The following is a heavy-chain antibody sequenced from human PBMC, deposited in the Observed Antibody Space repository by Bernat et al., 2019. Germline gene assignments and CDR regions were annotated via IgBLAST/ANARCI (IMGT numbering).Heavy chain of an antibody. CDR2: ISDSGYST. J-gene: IGHJ3*02. D-gene: IGHD2/OR15-2a*01. V-gene: IGHV3-23*01. CDR3: AKRADFNAFDI. CDR1: GFTFSRYV. Sequence: EVQLLESGGGLVQPGGSLRLSCAASGFTFSRYVMNWVRPAPGKGLEWVSTISDSGYSTYYADSVKGRFTISRDNSKNTLYLQMNSLRAEDTAVYYCAKRADFNAFDIWGQGTMVTVSS.